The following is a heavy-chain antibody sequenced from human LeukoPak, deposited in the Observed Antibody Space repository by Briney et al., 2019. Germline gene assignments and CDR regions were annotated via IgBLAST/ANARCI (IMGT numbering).Heavy chain of an antibody. CDR2: ISYDGSNK. Sequence: GGSLRLSCAASGFTFSNYAMHWVRQAPGKGLEWVAVISYDGSNKYYADSVKGRFTISRDNSKNTLYLQMNSLRAEDTAVYYCARDIYDSSESAFDIWGQGTMVTVSS. D-gene: IGHD3-22*01. CDR3: ARDIYDSSESAFDI. CDR1: GFTFSNYA. J-gene: IGHJ3*02. V-gene: IGHV3-30-3*01.